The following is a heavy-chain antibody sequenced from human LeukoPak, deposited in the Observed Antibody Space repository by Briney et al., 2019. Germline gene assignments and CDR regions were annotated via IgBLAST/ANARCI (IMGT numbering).Heavy chain of an antibody. CDR3: ARGRGSWVDY. D-gene: IGHD6-13*01. CDR2: IYYSGST. V-gene: IGHV4-39*07. CDR1: GGSISSSSYY. Sequence: SETLSLTCTVSGGSISSSSYYWGWIRQPPGKGLEWIGSIYYSGSTYYNPPLKSRVTISVDTSKNQFSLKLSSVTAADTAVYYCARGRGSWVDYWGQGTLVTVSS. J-gene: IGHJ4*02.